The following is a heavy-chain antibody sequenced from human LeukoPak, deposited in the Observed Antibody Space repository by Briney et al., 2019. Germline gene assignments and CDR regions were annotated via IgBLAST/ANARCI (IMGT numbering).Heavy chain of an antibody. V-gene: IGHV1-46*01. CDR1: GYTFTSYY. Sequence: ASVKVSSKASGYTFTSYYMHWVRQAPGQGLEWMGIINPSGGSTSYAQKFQGRVTMTRDTSTSTVYMELSSLRSEDTAVYYCARVLEKYYYDSSGTFDYWGQGTLVTVSS. CDR3: ARVLEKYYYDSSGTFDY. CDR2: INPSGGST. D-gene: IGHD3-22*01. J-gene: IGHJ4*02.